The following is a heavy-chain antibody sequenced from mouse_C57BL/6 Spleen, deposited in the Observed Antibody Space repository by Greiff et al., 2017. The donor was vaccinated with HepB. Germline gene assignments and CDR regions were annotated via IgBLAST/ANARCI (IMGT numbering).Heavy chain of an antibody. V-gene: IGHV1-85*01. CDR2: IYPRDGST. Sequence: VMLVESGPELVKPGASVKLSCKASGYTFTSYDINWVKQRPGQGLEWIGWIYPRDGSTKYNEKFKGKATLTVDTSSSTAYMELHSLTSEDSAVYFCARGLRPDYYAMDYWGQGTSVTVSS. J-gene: IGHJ4*01. CDR1: GYTFTSYD. D-gene: IGHD2-2*01. CDR3: ARGLRPDYYAMDY.